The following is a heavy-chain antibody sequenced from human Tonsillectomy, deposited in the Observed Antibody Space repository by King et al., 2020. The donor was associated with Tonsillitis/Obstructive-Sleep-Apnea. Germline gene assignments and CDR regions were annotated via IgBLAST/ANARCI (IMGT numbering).Heavy chain of an antibody. CDR2: IYYSGST. D-gene: IGHD3-22*01. Sequence: VQLQESGPGLVKPSQTLSLTCTVSGGSISTGGYYWSWIRQHPGKGLEWIGYIYYSGSTYYNPSLKSRVTISVDTSKNQFSLKLSSVTAADTAVYYWARGVDYYDSSGQNNWFDPWGQGTLVTVSS. V-gene: IGHV4-31*03. J-gene: IGHJ5*02. CDR3: ARGVDYYDSSGQNNWFDP. CDR1: GGSISTGGYY.